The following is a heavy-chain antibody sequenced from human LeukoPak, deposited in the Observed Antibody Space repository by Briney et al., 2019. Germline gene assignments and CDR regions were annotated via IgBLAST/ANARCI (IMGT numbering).Heavy chain of an antibody. V-gene: IGHV3-21*01. CDR1: GFTFSSYS. CDR3: ARDEENYYDSRSGNWFDP. CDR2: ISSSSSYI. Sequence: GGSLRLSCAASGFTFSSYSMNWVRQAPGKGLEWVSSISSSSSYIYYADSVKGRFTISRDNAKNSLYLQMNSLRAEDTAVYYCARDEENYYDSRSGNWFDPWGQGTLVTVSS. D-gene: IGHD3-22*01. J-gene: IGHJ5*02.